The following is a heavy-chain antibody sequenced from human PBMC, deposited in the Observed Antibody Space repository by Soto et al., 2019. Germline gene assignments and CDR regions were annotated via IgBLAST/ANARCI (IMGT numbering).Heavy chain of an antibody. D-gene: IGHD1-20*01. CDR1: GGSISSPDYF. V-gene: IGHV4-30-4*01. CDR3: AAYNWHNVDFRY. J-gene: IGHJ4*02. CDR2: INHSGST. Sequence: QVQLQESGPGLVKPSQTLSLTCTVSGGSISSPDYFWNWIRQSPGKGLEWLGYINHSGSTSSNPSLVRRLGISRDSSKNQFSLKLTSVTAVDTAAYYFAAYNWHNVDFRYWCQGTLVTVSS.